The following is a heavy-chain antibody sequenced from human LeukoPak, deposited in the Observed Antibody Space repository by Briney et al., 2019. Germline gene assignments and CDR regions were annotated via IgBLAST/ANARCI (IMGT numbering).Heavy chain of an antibody. CDR2: IYHSGGT. CDR1: GYSITSGYY. Sequence: SETLSLTCTVSGYSITSGYYWGWIRQPPGKGLEWIGSIYHSGGTYYNPSLKSRVTISVDRSKNQFSLKLSSVTAADTAVYYCARDLGRVVGHIWGQGTMVTVFS. D-gene: IGHD2-15*01. J-gene: IGHJ3*02. CDR3: ARDLGRVVGHI. V-gene: IGHV4-38-2*02.